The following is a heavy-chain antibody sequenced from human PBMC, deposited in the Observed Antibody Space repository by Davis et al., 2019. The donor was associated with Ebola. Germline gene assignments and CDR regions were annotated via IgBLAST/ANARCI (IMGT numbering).Heavy chain of an antibody. V-gene: IGHV3-48*02. CDR2: ISSGGYDT. Sequence: GESLKISCGASGFTFSRHSMNWVRQAPGKGLEWIAFISSGGYDTYYVDSVRRRFTISRDNAKNLLYLQLNSLRDEDTALYYCAKDAEDGSRNWFFDFRGRGALVTVSS. CDR1: GFTFSRHS. CDR3: AKDAEDGSRNWFFDF. D-gene: IGHD5-24*01. J-gene: IGHJ2*01.